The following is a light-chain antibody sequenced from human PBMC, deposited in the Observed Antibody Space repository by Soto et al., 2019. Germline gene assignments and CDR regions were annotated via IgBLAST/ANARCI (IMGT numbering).Light chain of an antibody. CDR3: QQRSNWPVT. V-gene: IGKV3-11*01. CDR1: QSVSNF. CDR2: DAS. J-gene: IGKJ1*01. Sequence: EIVLTQSPATLSLSPGEIATLSCRASQSVSNFSAWYQQKPGQAPRLLIYDASTRATGIPARFSGSGSGTEFTLTISSLEPEDFEVYYCQQRSNWPVTFGQGTRVEI.